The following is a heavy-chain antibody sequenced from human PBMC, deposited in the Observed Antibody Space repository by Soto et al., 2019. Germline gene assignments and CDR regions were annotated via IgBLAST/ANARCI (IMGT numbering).Heavy chain of an antibody. CDR3: ARDAQTVNSHAFDI. CDR2: ISSSSSYI. Sequence: GGSLRLSCAASGFTFSSYSMNWVRQAPGKGLEWVSSISSSSSYIYYADSVKGRFTISRDNAKNSLYLQMNSLRAEDTAVYYCARDAQTVNSHAFDIWGQGTMVTVSS. J-gene: IGHJ3*02. V-gene: IGHV3-21*01. D-gene: IGHD2-21*01. CDR1: GFTFSSYS.